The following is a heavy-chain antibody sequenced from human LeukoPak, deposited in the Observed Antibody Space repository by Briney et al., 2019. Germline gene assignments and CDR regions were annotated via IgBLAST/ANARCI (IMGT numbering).Heavy chain of an antibody. CDR2: IYTSGST. V-gene: IGHV4-4*07. Sequence: PSETLSLTCTVSGGSISRYYWSWIRQPAGKGLEWIGRIYTSGSTNYNPSLKSRVTMSVDTSKNQFSLKLSSVTAADTAVYYCAREIWRYFDWLLVYYMDVWGKGTTVTISS. CDR3: AREIWRYFDWLLVYYMDV. CDR1: GGSISRYY. J-gene: IGHJ6*03. D-gene: IGHD3-9*01.